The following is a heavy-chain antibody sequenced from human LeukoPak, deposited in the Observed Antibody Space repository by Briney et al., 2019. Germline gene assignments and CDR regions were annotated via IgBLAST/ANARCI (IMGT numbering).Heavy chain of an antibody. CDR2: IYYSGST. CDR3: ARGPPPDFDY. J-gene: IGHJ4*02. V-gene: IGHV4-59*12. Sequence: SETLSLTCTVSGGSISSYYWSWIRQPPGKGLVWIGYIYYSGSTNYNPSLKSRVTISVDTSKNQFSLKLSSVTAADTAVYYCARGPPPDFDYWGRGTLVTVSS. CDR1: GGSISSYY.